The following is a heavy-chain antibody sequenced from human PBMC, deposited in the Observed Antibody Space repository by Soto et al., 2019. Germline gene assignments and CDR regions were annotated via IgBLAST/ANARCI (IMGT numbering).Heavy chain of an antibody. V-gene: IGHV4-59*12. J-gene: IGHJ4*02. CDR2: ISYSGAT. D-gene: IGHD5-18*01. Sequence: SETLSLTCTVSGASISGYHWSWIRQFPGKELECLGYISYSGATNYNPSLKSRVTMSIDTSKNSLFLQMNSLRAEDTAVYYCAKAPGGYNYGGYFDYWGQGTLVTVSS. CDR3: AKAPGGYNYGGYFDY. CDR1: GASISGYH.